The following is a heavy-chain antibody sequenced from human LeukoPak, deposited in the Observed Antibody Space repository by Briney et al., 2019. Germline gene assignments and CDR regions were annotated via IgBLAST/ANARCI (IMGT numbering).Heavy chain of an antibody. Sequence: ASVKVSCKASGYTITSYDINWVRQATGQGLEWMGWMNPNSGNAGYAQKFQGRVTITRNTSISTAYMELSSLRSEDTAVYYCARGHRAGEDYWGQGTLVTVSS. CDR1: GYTITSYD. D-gene: IGHD6-19*01. J-gene: IGHJ4*02. V-gene: IGHV1-8*03. CDR3: ARGHRAGEDY. CDR2: MNPNSGNA.